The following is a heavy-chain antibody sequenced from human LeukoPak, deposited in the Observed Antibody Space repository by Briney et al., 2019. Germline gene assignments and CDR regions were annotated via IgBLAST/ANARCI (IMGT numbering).Heavy chain of an antibody. CDR2: INHSGST. J-gene: IGHJ4*02. CDR1: GGSFSGYY. CDR3: ARGDYDILTGYYRDRSTGPTNY. V-gene: IGHV4-34*01. D-gene: IGHD3-9*01. Sequence: SETLSLTCAVYGGSFSGYYWSWIRQPPGKGLEWIGEINHSGSTNYNPSLKSRVTISVDTSKNQFSLKLSSVTAADTAVYYCARGDYDILTGYYRDRSTGPTNYWGQGTLVTVSS.